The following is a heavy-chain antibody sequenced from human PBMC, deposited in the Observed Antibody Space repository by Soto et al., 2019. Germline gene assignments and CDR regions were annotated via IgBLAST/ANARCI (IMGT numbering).Heavy chain of an antibody. CDR3: ARGRGYSSGWYNWFDP. J-gene: IGHJ5*02. Sequence: SETLSHTCTVSGGSISSYYWSWIRQPAGKGLEWIGRIYTSGSTNYNPSLKSRVTMSVDTSKNQFSLKLSSVTAADTAVYYCARGRGYSSGWYNWFDPWGQGTLVTVSS. D-gene: IGHD6-19*01. V-gene: IGHV4-4*07. CDR2: IYTSGST. CDR1: GGSISSYY.